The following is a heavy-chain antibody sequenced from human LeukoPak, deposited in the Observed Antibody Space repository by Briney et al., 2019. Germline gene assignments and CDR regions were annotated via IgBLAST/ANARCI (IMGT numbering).Heavy chain of an antibody. V-gene: IGHV3-48*01. J-gene: IGHJ2*01. CDR3: AKSYCSSTDCPTFDE. D-gene: IGHD2-2*01. Sequence: QPGGSLRLSCVVSGFTFSTYNMIWLRQAPGKGLEWVSYINSSSDTLLYADSVKGRITNSRDNAKKSLYLQRSSRRAEDTAVYYCAKSYCSSTDCPTFDEGGR. CDR2: INSSSDTL. CDR1: GFTFSTYN.